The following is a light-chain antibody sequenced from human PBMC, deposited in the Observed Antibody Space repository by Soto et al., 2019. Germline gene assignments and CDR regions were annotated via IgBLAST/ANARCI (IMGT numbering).Light chain of an antibody. J-gene: IGKJ1*01. CDR1: QNISNW. CDR3: QHYSGFPWT. Sequence: DIQMTQSPSTLSASIGDRVTITCRASQNISNWLAWYQQKLGKAPKLLIYKASSLEGRVTSRFSGCASGTEFTLTISSLQTDDFATYYLQHYSGFPWTFGQGTQVEIK. V-gene: IGKV1-5*03. CDR2: KAS.